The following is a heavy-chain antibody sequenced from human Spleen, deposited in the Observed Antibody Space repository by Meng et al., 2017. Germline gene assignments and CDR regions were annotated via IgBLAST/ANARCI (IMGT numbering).Heavy chain of an antibody. CDR2: IDPKSGDT. J-gene: IGHJ1*01. CDR3: ARLRDTSGWPEHFQH. D-gene: IGHD6-19*01. V-gene: IGHV1-2*06. Sequence: ASVKVSCKPSGYNFPDYWLHWVRRAPGQGLEWMGRIDPKSGDTHYAQRFQGRVTMTGDTSISTAYTELSRLTSDDTAVYYCARLRDTSGWPEHFQHWGQGTLVTVSS. CDR1: GYNFPDYW.